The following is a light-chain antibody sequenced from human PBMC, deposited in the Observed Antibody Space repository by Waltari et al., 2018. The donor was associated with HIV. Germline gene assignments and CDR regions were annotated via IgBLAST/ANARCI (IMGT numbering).Light chain of an antibody. V-gene: IGLV6-57*03. CDR3: QSFDTTNHWV. CDR1: SGNIANNY. CDR2: EAR. J-gene: IGLJ3*02. Sequence: FMLTQPHSVSESPGKTVIISCTRDSGNIANNYVPWFQRRPGSAPTTLLYEARRRPSGVPDRFSGSIDRSSNSASLTISGVMTEDEADYYCQSFDTTNHWVFGGGTKLTVL.